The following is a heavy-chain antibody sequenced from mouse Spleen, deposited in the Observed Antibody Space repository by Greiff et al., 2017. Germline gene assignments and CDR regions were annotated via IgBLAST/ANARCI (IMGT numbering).Heavy chain of an antibody. CDR2: INPSTGGT. J-gene: IGHJ3*01. CDR1: GYSFTGYY. CDR3: ASYGNPLSWFAY. Sequence: VQLQQSGPELVKPGASVKISCKASGYSFTGYYMNWVKQSPEKSLEWIGEINPSTGGTTYNQKFKAKATLTVDKSSSTAYMQLKSLTSEDSAVYYCASYGNPLSWFAYWGQGTLVTVSA. D-gene: IGHD2-1*01. V-gene: IGHV1-42*01.